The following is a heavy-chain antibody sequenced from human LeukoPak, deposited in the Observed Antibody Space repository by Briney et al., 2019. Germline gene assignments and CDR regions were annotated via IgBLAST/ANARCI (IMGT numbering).Heavy chain of an antibody. D-gene: IGHD1-26*01. J-gene: IGHJ4*02. CDR2: INRDGGEK. V-gene: IGHV3-7*04. CDR3: ARGYSGSYDY. Sequence: GGSLRLSCAASGFTFSSYWMTWVRQPPGKGLEWVANINRDGGEKYYVDSVKGRFTISRDNAKNSLCLQMNTLRVEDTAVYYCARGYSGSYDYWGQGTLVTVSS. CDR1: GFTFSSYW.